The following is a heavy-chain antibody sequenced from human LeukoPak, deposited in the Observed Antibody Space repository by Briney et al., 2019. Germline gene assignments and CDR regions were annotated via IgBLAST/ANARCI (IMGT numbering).Heavy chain of an antibody. Sequence: ASVKVSCKASGYTFTSYGISWVRQAPGQGLEWMGWISAYNGNTNYAQKFQGRVTMTRNTSISTAYMELSSLRSEDTAVYYCARATTDWGQGTLVTVSS. CDR2: ISAYNGNT. J-gene: IGHJ4*02. V-gene: IGHV1-18*01. D-gene: IGHD5-12*01. CDR1: GYTFTSYG. CDR3: ARATTD.